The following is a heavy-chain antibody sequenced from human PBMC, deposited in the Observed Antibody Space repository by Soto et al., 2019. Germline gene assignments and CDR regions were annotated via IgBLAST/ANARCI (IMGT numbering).Heavy chain of an antibody. V-gene: IGHV1-69*13. J-gene: IGHJ5*02. Sequence: SVKVSCKASGYTFTSYGISWVRQAPGQGLEWMGGIIPIFGTANYAQKFQGRVTITADESTSTAYMELSSLRSEDTAVYYCARGTFQDIVNWFDPWGQGTLVTVSS. CDR3: ARGTFQDIVNWFDP. CDR1: GYTFTSYG. CDR2: IIPIFGTA. D-gene: IGHD2-15*01.